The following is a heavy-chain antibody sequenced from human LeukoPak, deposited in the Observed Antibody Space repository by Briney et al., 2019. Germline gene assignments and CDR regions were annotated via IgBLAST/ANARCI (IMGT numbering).Heavy chain of an antibody. Sequence: GSLRLSCVASGFTFSSHARSWVRQPPGKGLEWIGEMYHSGSTNYNPSLKSRVTMSVDKSKNQFSLKLSSVTAADTAVYYCSLGNSDFDYWGQGTLVTVSS. CDR1: GFTFSSHAR. CDR2: MYHSGST. D-gene: IGHD2-21*01. CDR3: SLGNSDFDY. V-gene: IGHV4-4*02. J-gene: IGHJ4*02.